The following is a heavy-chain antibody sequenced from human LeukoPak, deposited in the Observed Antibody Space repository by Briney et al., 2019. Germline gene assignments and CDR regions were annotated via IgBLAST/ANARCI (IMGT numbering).Heavy chain of an antibody. CDR3: ARLGYCSGGSCYYFDY. CDR2: ISYSGST. D-gene: IGHD2-15*01. Sequence: ASETLSLTCTVSGGSISSYYWSWIRQPPGKGLEWIGYISYSGSTNYNPSLKSRVTISVDTSKNQFSLKLSSVTAADTAVYYCARLGYCSGGSCYYFDYWGQGTLVTVSS. V-gene: IGHV4-59*01. CDR1: GGSISSYY. J-gene: IGHJ4*02.